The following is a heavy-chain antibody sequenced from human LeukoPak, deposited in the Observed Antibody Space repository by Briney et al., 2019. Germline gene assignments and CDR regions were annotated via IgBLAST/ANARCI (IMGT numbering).Heavy chain of an antibody. D-gene: IGHD3-9*01. CDR1: GGSISSGSYY. CDR3: ARGQGYYDILTGYYY. V-gene: IGHV4-61*02. CDR2: IYTSGST. Sequence: SQTLSLTXTVSGGSISSGSYYWSWIRQPAGKGLEWIGRIYTSGSTNYNPSLKSRVTISVDTSKNQFSLKLSSVTAADTAVYYCARGQGYYDILTGYYYWGQGTLVTVSS. J-gene: IGHJ4*02.